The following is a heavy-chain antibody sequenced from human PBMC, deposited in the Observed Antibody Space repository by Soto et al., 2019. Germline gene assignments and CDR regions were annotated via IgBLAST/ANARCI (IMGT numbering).Heavy chain of an antibody. CDR2: VYPGDSGT. CDR1: AYSFTSYC. Sequence: GESLKISCKASAYSFTSYCIGWVRQMPGKGLEWMAIVYPGDSGTRYSPSFQGHVIISADKSISTAYLQWKSLVASDTAMYYCARLMLHLEWNYAPVGAFDIWGLGTMLTVSS. V-gene: IGHV5-51*01. J-gene: IGHJ3*02. CDR3: ARLMLHLEWNYAPVGAFDI. D-gene: IGHD1-7*01.